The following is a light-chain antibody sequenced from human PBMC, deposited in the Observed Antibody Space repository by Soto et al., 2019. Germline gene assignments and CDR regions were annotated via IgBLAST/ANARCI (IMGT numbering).Light chain of an antibody. CDR3: QSYDSSLSGPVV. J-gene: IGLJ2*01. CDR1: SSNIGAGYH. Sequence: QSVLTQPPSVSGAPGQRVTISCTGSSSNIGAGYHVHWYQQLPGTAPKLLIYGNNNRPSGVPDRFSGSKSGTSAPLAIAGLQAEDEADYYCQSYDSSLSGPVVFGGGTKLTVL. CDR2: GNN. V-gene: IGLV1-40*01.